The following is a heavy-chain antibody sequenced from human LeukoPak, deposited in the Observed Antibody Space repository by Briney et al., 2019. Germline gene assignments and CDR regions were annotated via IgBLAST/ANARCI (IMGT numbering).Heavy chain of an antibody. CDR1: GFTFSNYG. CDR2: ISSDGTTK. CDR3: ARGWGWCDY. Sequence: HAGGSLRLSCEASGFTFSNYGMPWVRQAPGKGLEWVAVISSDGTTKYYGDSVKGRFTVSRDSSKNSLYLQMNSLRAEDTAVYYCARGWGWCDYWGQGTLVAVSS. V-gene: IGHV3-30*03. D-gene: IGHD7-27*01. J-gene: IGHJ4*02.